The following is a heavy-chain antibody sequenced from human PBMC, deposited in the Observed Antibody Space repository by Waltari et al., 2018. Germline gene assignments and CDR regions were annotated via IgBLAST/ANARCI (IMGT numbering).Heavy chain of an antibody. CDR2: IYHRGRT. J-gene: IGHJ3*02. CDR3: ARGVQYYYDSSGYRDAFDI. Sequence: QVQLQESGPGLVKPSETLSLTCAVSGYSISSGYYWGWIRQPPGKGLEWIGSIYHRGRTYYNPSRKSRVTISVDTSKNQFSLKLSPVTAADTAVYYCARGVQYYYDSSGYRDAFDIWGQGTMVTVSS. D-gene: IGHD3-22*01. CDR1: GYSISSGYY. V-gene: IGHV4-38-2*01.